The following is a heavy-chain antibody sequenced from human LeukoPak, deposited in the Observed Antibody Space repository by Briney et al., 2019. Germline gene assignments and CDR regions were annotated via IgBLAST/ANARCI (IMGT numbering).Heavy chain of an antibody. D-gene: IGHD6-19*01. Sequence: GSLRLSCAASGFTFSSYGIHWVRQAPGKGLEWVAVIWYDGSNKYYADSVKGRFTISRDNSKNTLYLQMNSLRAEDTAVYYCAREAAVAGKGGFNYWGQGTLVTVSS. CDR1: GFTFSSYG. J-gene: IGHJ4*02. V-gene: IGHV3-33*01. CDR3: AREAAVAGKGGFNY. CDR2: IWYDGSNK.